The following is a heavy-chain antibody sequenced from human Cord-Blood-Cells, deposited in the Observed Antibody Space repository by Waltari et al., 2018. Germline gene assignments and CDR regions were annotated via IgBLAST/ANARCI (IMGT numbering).Heavy chain of an antibody. CDR1: GNTFTGYY. Sequence: QVQLVQPGAEVKKPGASVKVSCQASGNTFTGYYTHGVRQAPGQGLEWRGRINPNSGGPNYAQMFQGRVPMTRDTSISTAYMELSRLRSDDTAVYYCARDLLGDSGDYWGQVTLGTVSS. CDR3: ARDLLGDSGDY. V-gene: IGHV1-2*06. CDR2: INPNSGGP. D-gene: IGHD3-10*01. J-gene: IGHJ4*02.